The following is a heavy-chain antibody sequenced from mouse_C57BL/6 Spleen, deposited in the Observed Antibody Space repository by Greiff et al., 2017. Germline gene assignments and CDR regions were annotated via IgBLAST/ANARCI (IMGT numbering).Heavy chain of an antibody. CDR2: IDPSDSYT. CDR3: AMGYDGYYFDY. CDR1: GYTFTSYW. J-gene: IGHJ2*01. V-gene: IGHV1-59*01. Sequence: VQLQQPGAELVRPGTSVKLSCKASGYTFTSYWMHWVKQRPGQGLEWIGVIDPSDSYTNYNQKFKGKATLTVDTSSSTAYMQLSSLTSEDSAVYYCAMGYDGYYFDYWGQGTTLTVSS. D-gene: IGHD2-3*01.